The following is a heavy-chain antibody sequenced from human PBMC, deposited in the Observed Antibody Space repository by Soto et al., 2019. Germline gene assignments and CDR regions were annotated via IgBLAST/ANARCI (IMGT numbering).Heavy chain of an antibody. V-gene: IGHV4-61*02. CDR2: IYSSGST. CDR3: ARGQRFSDWFDP. CDR1: GGSVISGTYY. Sequence: SETLSLTCTVSGGSVISGTYYWTWIRQPAGKGLEWIGRIYSSGSTKYNPSLQSRVTMSLDTSNNQFSLRLTSVTAADTAVYYCARGQRFSDWFDPWGQGTLVTVSS. J-gene: IGHJ5*02. D-gene: IGHD3-3*01.